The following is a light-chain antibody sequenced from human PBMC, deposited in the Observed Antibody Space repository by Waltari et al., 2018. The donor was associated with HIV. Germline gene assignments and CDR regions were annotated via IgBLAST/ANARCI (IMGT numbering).Light chain of an antibody. CDR3: QQYGNSFPLT. CDR2: EAS. J-gene: IGKJ4*01. Sequence: EIVLTQFPGTLSLSPGDRASLSCKTSQTVPSNFLAWYQQKPGQTPRLHIYEASTRAAGIPGRFSGSGSATYFTLTIARLEPEDFAVYYCQQYGNSFPLTFGGGTKVEI. V-gene: IGKV3-20*01. CDR1: QTVPSNF.